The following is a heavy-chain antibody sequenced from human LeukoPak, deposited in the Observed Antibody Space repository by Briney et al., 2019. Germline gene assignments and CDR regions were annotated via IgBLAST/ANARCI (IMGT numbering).Heavy chain of an antibody. CDR3: ARTEYCSPTSCKYASF. CDR2: ISSTGGTI. J-gene: IGHJ3*01. D-gene: IGHD2-2*01. CDR1: GFTFSSNS. V-gene: IGHV3-48*04. Sequence: GGSLRLSCAASGFTFSSNSMNWVRQAPGKGLEWVSYISSTGGTIYYADSMKGRFTISRDNAKNTLYLQMNSLRAEDTAVYYCARTEYCSPTSCKYASFWGQGTMVTVSS.